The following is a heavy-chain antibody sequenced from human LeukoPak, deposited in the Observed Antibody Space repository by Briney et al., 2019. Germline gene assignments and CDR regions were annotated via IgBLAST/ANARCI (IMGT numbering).Heavy chain of an antibody. Sequence: GASVKVSCKASGYTFTSYYMHWVRQAPGQGLEWMGIINPSGGSTSYAQNFQGRVTMTRDTSTSTVYMELSSLRPEDTAIYYCARIRDGYNDAYDIWGQGTVVTVPS. D-gene: IGHD5-24*01. V-gene: IGHV1-46*01. CDR2: INPSGGST. J-gene: IGHJ3*02. CDR1: GYTFTSYY. CDR3: ARIRDGYNDAYDI.